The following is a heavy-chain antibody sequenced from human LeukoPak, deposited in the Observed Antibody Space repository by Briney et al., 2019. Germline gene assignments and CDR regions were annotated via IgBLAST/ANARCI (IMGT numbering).Heavy chain of an antibody. Sequence: GRSLGLSCAASGFTFDDYAMHWVRQAPGKGLEWVSGISWNSGSIGYADSVKGRFTISRDNAKNSLYLQMNSLRAEDTALYYCAKGVAVRRYFDWEYGMDVWGQGTTVTVSS. J-gene: IGHJ6*02. V-gene: IGHV3-9*01. CDR1: GFTFDDYA. CDR2: ISWNSGSI. D-gene: IGHD3-9*01. CDR3: AKGVAVRRYFDWEYGMDV.